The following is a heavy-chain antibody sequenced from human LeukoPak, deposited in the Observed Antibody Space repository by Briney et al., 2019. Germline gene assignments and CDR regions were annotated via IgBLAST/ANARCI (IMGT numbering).Heavy chain of an antibody. J-gene: IGHJ4*02. CDR1: GGSISSSSYY. CDR3: ASLRERSYYARGFDY. V-gene: IGHV4-39*01. D-gene: IGHD3-3*01. Sequence: SETLSLTCTVSGGSISSSSYYWGWIRQPPGKGLEWIGSIYYSGSIYYNPSFKSRVTISVDTSKNQFSLKLSSVTAANTAVYYCASLRERSYYARGFDYWGQGTLVTVSS. CDR2: IYYSGSI.